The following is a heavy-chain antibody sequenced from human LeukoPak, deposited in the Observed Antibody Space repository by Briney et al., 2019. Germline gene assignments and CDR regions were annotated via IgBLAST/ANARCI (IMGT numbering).Heavy chain of an antibody. CDR1: GGSISSGSYY. CDR2: VYTSGST. D-gene: IGHD1-1*01. CDR3: ARGVVRGTTGTTSPYYYYYYMDV. V-gene: IGHV4-61*02. J-gene: IGHJ6*03. Sequence: TLSLTCPVSGGSISSGSYYWSWIRQPAGKGLEWIGRVYTSGSTNYNPSLKSRVTISVGTSKNQFSLKLSSVTAADTAVYYCARGVVRGTTGTTSPYYYYYYMDVWGKGTTVTVSS.